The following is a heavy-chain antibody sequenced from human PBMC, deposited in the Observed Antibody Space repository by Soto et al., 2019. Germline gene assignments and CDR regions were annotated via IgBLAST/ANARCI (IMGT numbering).Heavy chain of an antibody. V-gene: IGHV4-59*08. Sequence: SATLSLTCTVSGGSNSSYYWSWIRQPPGKGLEWIGYIYYSGSTNYNPSLKSRVTISVDTSKNQFSLKLSSVTAADTAVYYCARHSYSSGWYWFDPWGQGTLVNVSS. CDR1: GGSNSSYY. CDR2: IYYSGST. J-gene: IGHJ5*02. D-gene: IGHD6-19*01. CDR3: ARHSYSSGWYWFDP.